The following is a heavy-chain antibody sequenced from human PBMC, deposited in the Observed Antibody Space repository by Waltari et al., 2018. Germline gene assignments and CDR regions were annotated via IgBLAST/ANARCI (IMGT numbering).Heavy chain of an antibody. CDR2: IYTSGST. CDR3: ARDGIVVVPAATLGYYYYMDV. J-gene: IGHJ6*03. V-gene: IGHV4-4*07. D-gene: IGHD2-2*01. CDR1: GGSTISYS. Sequence: QVQLQESGPGLVKPSETLPLTCTVSGGSTISYSWSWFRQPAGKGLEWIGRIYTSGSTNYNPSLKSRVTMSVDTSKNQFSLKLSSVTAADTAVYYCARDGIVVVPAATLGYYYYMDVWGKGTTVTISS.